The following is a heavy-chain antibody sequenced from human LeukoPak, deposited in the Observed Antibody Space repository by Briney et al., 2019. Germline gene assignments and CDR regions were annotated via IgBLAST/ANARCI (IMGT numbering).Heavy chain of an antibody. CDR3: ARVNTYYYDSSGSHDAFDI. CDR2: IYHSGST. Sequence: SETLSLTCAVSGGSISSGGSSWSWIRQPPGKGLEWIGYIYHSGSTYYNPSLKSRVTISVDRSKNQFSLKLSSVTAADTAVYYCARVNTYYYDSSGSHDAFDIWGQGTMVTVSS. V-gene: IGHV4-30-2*01. J-gene: IGHJ3*02. D-gene: IGHD3-22*01. CDR1: GGSISSGGSS.